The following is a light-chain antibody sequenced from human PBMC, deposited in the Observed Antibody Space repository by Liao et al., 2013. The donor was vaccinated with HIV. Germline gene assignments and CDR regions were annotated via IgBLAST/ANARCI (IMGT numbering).Light chain of an antibody. CDR3: QAWDSKNVV. Sequence: SYELTQPPSVSVSPGQTANITCSGQRLGNKWTSWYQQRPGQSPVLVIYQDTKRPSGIPERFSGSNSGNTATLTISGTQAMDEAVYYCQAWDSKNVVFGGGTKLTVL. CDR1: RLGNKW. CDR2: QDT. V-gene: IGLV3-1*01. J-gene: IGLJ2*01.